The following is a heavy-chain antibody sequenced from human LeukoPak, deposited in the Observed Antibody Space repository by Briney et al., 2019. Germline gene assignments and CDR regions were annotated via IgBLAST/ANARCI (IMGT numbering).Heavy chain of an antibody. D-gene: IGHD3-3*01. V-gene: IGHV4-34*01. Sequence: PSETLSLTCAVYGGSFSGYYWSWIRQPPGKGLEWIGEINHSGSTNYNPSLKSRVTISVDTSKNQFSLELSSVTAADTAVYYCARKSKRITIFGVVINLGNWFDPWGQGTLVTVSS. CDR2: INHSGST. CDR3: ARKSKRITIFGVVINLGNWFDP. CDR1: GGSFSGYY. J-gene: IGHJ5*02.